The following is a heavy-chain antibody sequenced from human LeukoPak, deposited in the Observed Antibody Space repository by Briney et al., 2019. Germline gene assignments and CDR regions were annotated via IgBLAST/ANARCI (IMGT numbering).Heavy chain of an antibody. V-gene: IGHV4-59*02. D-gene: IGHD4-17*01. Sequence: SETLSLTCTVSGGSVSKYFWTWIRQSPGKGLEWIGNIDYSGSINYNPSLKSRVTMSVDTSKNQFSLKLSSVTAADTAVYYCARGRMTTVTTGEEYWGQGTLVTVSS. CDR2: IDYSGSI. CDR1: GGSVSKYF. J-gene: IGHJ4*02. CDR3: ARGRMTTVTTGEEY.